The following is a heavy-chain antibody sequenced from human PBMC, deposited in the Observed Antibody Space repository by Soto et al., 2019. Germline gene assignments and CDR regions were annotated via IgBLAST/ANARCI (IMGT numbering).Heavy chain of an antibody. Sequence: QVQLQESGPGLVKPSQSLSLTCTVSGGSISSGDYYWSWIRQHPGKGLEWIGYINYSGSTYYNPSLRSGVSRPVDTSKNQFSLKLSCVTAADTAVYYCARWWSGSRQGFDPWGQGTLVTVSS. CDR1: GGSISSGDYY. CDR3: ARWWSGSRQGFDP. CDR2: INYSGST. D-gene: IGHD3-3*01. J-gene: IGHJ5*02. V-gene: IGHV4-31*03.